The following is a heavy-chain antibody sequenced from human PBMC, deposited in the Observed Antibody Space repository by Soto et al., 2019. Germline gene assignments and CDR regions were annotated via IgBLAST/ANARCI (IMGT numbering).Heavy chain of an antibody. J-gene: IGHJ4*02. D-gene: IGHD3-10*01. V-gene: IGHV4-34*01. CDR1: GGSFSGYY. CDR2: INHSGST. CDR3: ARGPRGYYYGSGSRGYYFDY. Sequence: SETLSLTCAVYGGSFSGYYWSWIRQPPGKGLEWIGEINHSGSTNYNPSLKSRVTISVDTSKNQLSLKLSSVTAADTAVYYCARGPRGYYYGSGSRGYYFDYWGQGTLVTVSS.